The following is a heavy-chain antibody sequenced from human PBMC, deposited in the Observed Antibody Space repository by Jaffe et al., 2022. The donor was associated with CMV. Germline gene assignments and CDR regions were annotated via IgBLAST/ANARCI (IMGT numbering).Heavy chain of an antibody. CDR3: ATRTNSKTYYYDSSGHRPQYYFDY. D-gene: IGHD3-22*01. V-gene: IGHV4-39*01. CDR2: IYYSGST. Sequence: QLQLQESGPGLVKPSETLSLTCTVSGGSISSSSYYWGWIRQPPGKGLEWIGSIYYSGSTYYNPSLKSRVTISVDTSKNQFSLKLSSVTAADTAVYYCATRTNSKTYYYDSSGHRPQYYFDYWGQGTLVTVSS. CDR1: GGSISSSSYY. J-gene: IGHJ4*02.